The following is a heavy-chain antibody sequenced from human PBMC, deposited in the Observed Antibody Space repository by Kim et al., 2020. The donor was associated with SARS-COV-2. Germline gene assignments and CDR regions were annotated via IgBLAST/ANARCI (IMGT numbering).Heavy chain of an antibody. D-gene: IGHD3-16*01. V-gene: IGHV1-3*01. J-gene: IGHJ6*02. CDR3: TRDFERWGLNYYGMDV. Sequence: QKFQGRVTITRDTSASTAYMELSSLRSEDTAVYYCTRDFERWGLNYYGMDVWGQGTTVTVSS.